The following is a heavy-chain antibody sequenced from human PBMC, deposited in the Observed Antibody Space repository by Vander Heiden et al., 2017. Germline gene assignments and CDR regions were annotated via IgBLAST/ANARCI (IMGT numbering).Heavy chain of an antibody. CDR3: ARIVHSSGWYYFDY. J-gene: IGHJ4*02. CDR2: IFSNEEP. D-gene: IGHD6-19*01. Sequence: QATLKESVPVPVQPTPTPTLTCTVPGASLSNARMGESWSRQPPGKALEWLAHIFSNEEPSHSTSLKSRLTISKNTSKSQVVLTMPNMDSVDTATYYCARIVHSSGWYYFDYWGQGTLVTVSS. V-gene: IGHV2-26*01. CDR1: GASLSNARMG.